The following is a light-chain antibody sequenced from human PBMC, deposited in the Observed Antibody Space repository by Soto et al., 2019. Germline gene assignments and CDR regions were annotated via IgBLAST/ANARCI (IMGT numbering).Light chain of an antibody. Sequence: QPVLTQSPSASASLGASVKLTCTLSSGHSSYAIAWHQQQPEKGPRFLMKLNSDGSHNKGDGIPDRFSGSSSGAERHLTISSLQSEDEADYYCQTWGTGMLVFGGGTKLTVL. J-gene: IGLJ2*01. CDR1: SGHSSYA. CDR3: QTWGTGMLV. CDR2: LNSDGSH. V-gene: IGLV4-69*01.